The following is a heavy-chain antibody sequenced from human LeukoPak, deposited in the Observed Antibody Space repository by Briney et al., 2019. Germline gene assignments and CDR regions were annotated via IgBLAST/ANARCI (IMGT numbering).Heavy chain of an antibody. D-gene: IGHD5-24*01. CDR3: AKDGYNSKGLFDY. Sequence: GGSLRLSCAASGFTFSSYGMHWVRQAPGKGLEWVAVIWYDGSNKYYADSVKGRFTISRDNSKNTLYLQMNSLRAEDTAVYYCAKDGYNSKGLFDYWGQGTLVTVSS. V-gene: IGHV3-33*06. CDR2: IWYDGSNK. J-gene: IGHJ4*02. CDR1: GFTFSSYG.